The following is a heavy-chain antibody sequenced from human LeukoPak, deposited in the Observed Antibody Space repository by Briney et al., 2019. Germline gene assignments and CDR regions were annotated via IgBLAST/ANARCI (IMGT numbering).Heavy chain of an antibody. D-gene: IGHD4-17*01. CDR2: IYYSGGT. CDR3: ARDDYGVFDAFDV. V-gene: IGHV4-59*01. Sequence: SETLSLTCTVSGGSISSYYWSWIRQPPGKGLEWIGYIYYSGGTNYNPSLKSRVAISVDTSKNQFSLMLNSVTAADTAVYFCARDDYGVFDAFDVWGQGTVVTVSS. J-gene: IGHJ3*01. CDR1: GGSISSYY.